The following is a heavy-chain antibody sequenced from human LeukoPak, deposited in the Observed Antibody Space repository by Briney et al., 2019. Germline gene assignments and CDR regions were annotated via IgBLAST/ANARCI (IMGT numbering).Heavy chain of an antibody. CDR1: GGSISSGGYY. CDR3: AGQLWLSRGSFDY. Sequence: PSETLSLTCIVSGGSISSGGYYWSWIRQHPGKGLEWIGYIYYSGSTYYNPSLKSRVTISVDTSKNQFSLKLSSVTAADTAVYYCAGQLWLSRGSFDYWGQGTLVTVSS. CDR2: IYYSGST. J-gene: IGHJ4*02. D-gene: IGHD3-10*01. V-gene: IGHV4-31*03.